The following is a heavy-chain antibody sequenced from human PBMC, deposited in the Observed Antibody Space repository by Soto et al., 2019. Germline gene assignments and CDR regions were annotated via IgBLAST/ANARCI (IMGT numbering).Heavy chain of an antibody. CDR1: GGFISSYY. J-gene: IGHJ4*02. Sequence: QVQLQESGPGLVKASETLSLTCTVSGGFISSYYWTWIRQPPGKGLEWIGYVYYSGSTNYNPSLKRRVTISGDTSKNQFSLRLTSVTAADTAVYYCAREGPDGDLDYWGQGTLVTVSS. D-gene: IGHD4-17*01. V-gene: IGHV4-59*01. CDR2: VYYSGST. CDR3: AREGPDGDLDY.